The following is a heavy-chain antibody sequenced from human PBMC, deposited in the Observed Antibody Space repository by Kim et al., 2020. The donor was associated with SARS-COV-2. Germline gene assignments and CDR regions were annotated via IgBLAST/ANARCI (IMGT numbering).Heavy chain of an antibody. J-gene: IGHJ4*02. D-gene: IGHD1-1*01. V-gene: IGHV3-33*01. CDR3: ARGNDANSGVYDY. CDR1: GFTFRSYG. CDR2: IWYDASKK. Sequence: GGSMRLSCAASGFTFRSYGMHWVRQAQGKGPEWVAVIWYDASKKYYIDSVKGRFTISRDNSKNTLFLQMDTLRAEDTAIYYCARGNDANSGVYDYWGQGT.